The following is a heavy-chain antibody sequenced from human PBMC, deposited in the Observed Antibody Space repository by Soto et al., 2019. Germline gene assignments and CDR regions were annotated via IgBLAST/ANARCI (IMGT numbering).Heavy chain of an antibody. J-gene: IGHJ4*02. CDR1: RYTFSNHG. D-gene: IGHD2-8*02. CDR3: ASSSRGDYCTADGCYSDF. Sequence: QVQLVQSGPEVKKPGASVKVSCKASRYTFSNHGITWVRQAPGQGLAWVGWISPYSGETNYVQKFQDRVTLTTDTCTSTVYMELRGLRSDDAAVFYWASSSRGDYCTADGCYSDFWGQGTLVTVSS. CDR2: ISPYSGET. V-gene: IGHV1-18*01.